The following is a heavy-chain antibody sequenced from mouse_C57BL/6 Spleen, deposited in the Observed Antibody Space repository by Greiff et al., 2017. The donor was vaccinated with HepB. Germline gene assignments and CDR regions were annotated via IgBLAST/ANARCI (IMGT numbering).Heavy chain of an antibody. CDR2: ISSGSSTI. CDR1: GFTFSDYG. V-gene: IGHV5-17*01. J-gene: IGHJ2*01. D-gene: IGHD1-1*02. CDR3: ARGGKDFDY. Sequence: EVQVVESGGGLVKPGGSLKLSCAASGFTFSDYGMHWVRQAPEKGLEWVAYISSGSSTIYYADTVKGRFTISRDNAKNTLFLQMTGLRSEDTAMYYCARGGKDFDYWGQGTTLTVSS.